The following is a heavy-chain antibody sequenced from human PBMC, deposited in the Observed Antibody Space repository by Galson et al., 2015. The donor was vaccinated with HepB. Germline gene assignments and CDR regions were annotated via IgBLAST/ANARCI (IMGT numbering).Heavy chain of an antibody. CDR3: AKDRYYDYVWGSPSFDY. Sequence: SLRLSCAASGFTFNIYAMSWVRQAPGKGREWASAISGGGGSTYYADSVKGRFTISRDNSKNTLYLQMNTLRAEDTAVYYCAKDRYYDYVWGSPSFDYWGQGALVTVSS. J-gene: IGHJ4*02. V-gene: IGHV3-23*01. CDR1: GFTFNIYA. CDR2: ISGGGGST. D-gene: IGHD3-16*01.